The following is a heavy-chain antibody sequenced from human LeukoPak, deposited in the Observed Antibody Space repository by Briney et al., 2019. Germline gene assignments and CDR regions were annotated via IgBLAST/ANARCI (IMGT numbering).Heavy chain of an antibody. CDR2: MFYGGGT. CDR3: ARVTRTYSSSWYWFDP. Sequence: SETLSLTCTVSGGSVSRGGDYWTWLRQHPGEGLEWIVYMFYGGGTYYNPSLKSRVTISVDTSKNQFSLKLSSVTAADRAVYYCARVTRTYSSSWYWFDPWGQGTLVTVSS. V-gene: IGHV4-61*08. CDR1: GGSVSRGGDY. D-gene: IGHD6-13*01. J-gene: IGHJ5*02.